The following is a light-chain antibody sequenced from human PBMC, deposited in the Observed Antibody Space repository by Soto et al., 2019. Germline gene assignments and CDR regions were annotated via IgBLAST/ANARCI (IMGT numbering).Light chain of an antibody. V-gene: IGKV3-20*01. J-gene: IGKJ5*01. CDR3: QQYGSSPPVT. CDR1: QSVSRSY. Sequence: EIVLTKSPGTLSLSPGKRATLSCRASQSVSRSYLAWYHQKPGQAPRLLIYGASGRATGIPDRCSGSGSGTDFTLTISRLEPEDFAVYYCQQYGSSPPVTFGQGTRLEIK. CDR2: GAS.